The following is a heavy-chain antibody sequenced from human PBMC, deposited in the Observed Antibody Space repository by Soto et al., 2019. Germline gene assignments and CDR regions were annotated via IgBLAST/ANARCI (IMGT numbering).Heavy chain of an antibody. D-gene: IGHD3-3*01. CDR2: ISSSGSTI. CDR3: ARDQNGPVLRFLEWSIGAYGMDV. CDR1: GFTFSSYE. Sequence: PGGSLRLSCAASGFTFSSYEMNWVRQAPGKGLEWVSYISSSGSTIYYADSVKGRFTISRDNAKNSLYLQMNSLRAEDTAVYYCARDQNGPVLRFLEWSIGAYGMDVWGQGTTVTVSS. J-gene: IGHJ6*02. V-gene: IGHV3-48*03.